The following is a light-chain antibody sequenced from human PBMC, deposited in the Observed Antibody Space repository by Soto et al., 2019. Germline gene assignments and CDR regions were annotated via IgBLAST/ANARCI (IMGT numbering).Light chain of an antibody. J-gene: IGLJ3*02. Sequence: QSVPTQPPSVSGAPGQRVTISCTGNSSNIGAGYDVHWYQQLPGKAPKLLIFGNSHRPSGVPDRFFGSKSGTSASLAITGLQAEDEADYYCQSYDRSLSGSVFGGGTKLTVL. CDR3: QSYDRSLSGSV. CDR1: SSNIGAGYD. CDR2: GNS. V-gene: IGLV1-40*01.